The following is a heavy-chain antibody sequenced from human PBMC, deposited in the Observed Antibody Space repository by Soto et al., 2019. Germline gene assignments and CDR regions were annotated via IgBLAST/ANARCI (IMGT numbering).Heavy chain of an antibody. CDR1: GYTFTDYG. D-gene: IGHD3-3*01. CDR3: ARISQSDFWSGYYYFFDY. J-gene: IGHJ4*02. CDR2: ITAFNGNT. Sequence: ASVKVSCKASGYTFTDYGISWVRQAPEQGLQWMGWITAFNGNTKYAQQFQGRVTMTTDTSTSTAYMELRSLESDDTAVYYCARISQSDFWSGYYYFFDYWGQGTLVTVSS. V-gene: IGHV1-18*01.